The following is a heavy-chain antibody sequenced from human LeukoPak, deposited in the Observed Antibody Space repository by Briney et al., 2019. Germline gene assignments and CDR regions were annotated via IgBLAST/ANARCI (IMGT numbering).Heavy chain of an antibody. V-gene: IGHV3-23*01. D-gene: IGHD3-10*01. CDR1: GFRFSNYA. CDR2: IGGSGSST. J-gene: IGHJ4*02. CDR3: AKLWFGELGAVYFDY. Sequence: GSLRLSCAASGFRFSNYAMSWVRQAPGKGLEWVSGIGGSGSSTYYADSVKGRFTISRDNSKNTLYLQMNSLRAEDTAVYYCAKLWFGELGAVYFDYWGQGTLVTVSS.